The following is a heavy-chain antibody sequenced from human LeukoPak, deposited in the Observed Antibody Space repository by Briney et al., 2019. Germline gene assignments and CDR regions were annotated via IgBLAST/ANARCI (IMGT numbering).Heavy chain of an antibody. CDR3: ARDQYSSGYDAFDI. V-gene: IGHV4-30-4*08. D-gene: IGHD6-19*01. Sequence: SETLSLTCTVSGGSISSGDYYWGWDRQPPGRGVEGSGYIYYSGGTYDNPSLKSRVTISVDTSKTQFSLKLSSVTAADTAVYYCARDQYSSGYDAFDIWGQGTMVTVSS. J-gene: IGHJ3*02. CDR2: IYYSGGT. CDR1: GGSISSGDYY.